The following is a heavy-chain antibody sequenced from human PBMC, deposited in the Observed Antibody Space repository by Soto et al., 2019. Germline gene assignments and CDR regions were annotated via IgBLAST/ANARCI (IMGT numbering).Heavy chain of an antibody. CDR2: IYWDDDK. CDR1: GCSPNSAGVA. J-gene: IGHJ3*02. D-gene: IGHD2-21*02. CDR3: AHMDVVTAPGAFDI. V-gene: IGHV2-5*02. Sequence: QITLKESGPALVKPTQPLTLTCTFSGCSPNSAGVAGGWVRQPPGKTLEGVALIYWDDDKRYSPSLENRLTITKHTAKTQVVLSMTNMDPVDTATYYCAHMDVVTAPGAFDIWGQGIMVTVSS.